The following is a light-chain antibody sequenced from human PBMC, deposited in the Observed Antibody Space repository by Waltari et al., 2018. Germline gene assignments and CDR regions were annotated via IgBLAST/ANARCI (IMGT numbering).Light chain of an antibody. J-gene: IGKJ4*01. V-gene: IGKV4-1*01. Sequence: IVMTQSPDSLGVSLGERATIHCRSSQSLLSSSNNKNYLPWYQQKPGQPPRLLMYWASLRESGVPERFSGSGSATDFTLTISSLQAEDVAVYYCQQYYTSPLTFGGGTKVEIK. CDR2: WAS. CDR1: QSLLSSSNNKNY. CDR3: QQYYTSPLT.